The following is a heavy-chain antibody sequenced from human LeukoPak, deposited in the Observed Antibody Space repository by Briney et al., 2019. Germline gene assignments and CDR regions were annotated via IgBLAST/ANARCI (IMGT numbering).Heavy chain of an antibody. CDR3: AREVSGYNWNYPSPYYYYYMDV. CDR1: GGSISSGSYY. Sequence: SETLSPTCTVSGGSISSGSYYWSWIRQPAGKGLEWIGRIYTSGSTNYNPSLKSRVTISVDTSKNQFSLKLSSVTAADTAVYYCAREVSGYNWNYPSPYYYYYMDVWGKGTTVTVSS. CDR2: IYTSGST. J-gene: IGHJ6*03. V-gene: IGHV4-61*02. D-gene: IGHD1-7*01.